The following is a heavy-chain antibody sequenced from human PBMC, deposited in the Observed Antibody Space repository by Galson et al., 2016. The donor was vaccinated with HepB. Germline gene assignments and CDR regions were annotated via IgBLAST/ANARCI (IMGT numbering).Heavy chain of an antibody. J-gene: IGHJ6*02. D-gene: IGHD5-12*01. V-gene: IGHV3-33*01. CDR1: GFNFSTHG. CDR3: ARDAEPWAYTAYGYYYYGLDV. Sequence: SLRLSCATSGFNFSTHGMHWVRQAPGKGLEWVAVVWSDGTHKYYVASVKGRFTISRDTSKKTLYLQMNSLRADDTAVYYCARDAEPWAYTAYGYYYYGLDVWGQGTTVTVSS. CDR2: VWSDGTHK.